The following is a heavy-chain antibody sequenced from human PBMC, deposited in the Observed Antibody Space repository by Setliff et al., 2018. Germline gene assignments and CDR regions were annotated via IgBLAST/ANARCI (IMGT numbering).Heavy chain of an antibody. D-gene: IGHD3-3*01. CDR1: GFTFSSYW. Sequence: PGGSLRLSCAASGFTFSSYWMSWVRQAPGKGLEWVANIKQDGSEKYYVDSVKGRFTISRDNAKNSLYLQMNSLRAEDTAVYYCARYLPLDNYYYYGMDVWGQGTTVTVSS. CDR2: IKQDGSEK. J-gene: IGHJ6*02. CDR3: ARYLPLDNYYYYGMDV. V-gene: IGHV3-7*01.